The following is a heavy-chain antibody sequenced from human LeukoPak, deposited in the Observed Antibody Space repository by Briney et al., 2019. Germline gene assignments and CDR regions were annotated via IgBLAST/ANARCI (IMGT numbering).Heavy chain of an antibody. D-gene: IGHD3-10*01. J-gene: IGHJ3*02. CDR2: IYYSGST. CDR3: ASRTKLGPGEDAFDI. Sequence: SEILSLTCTVSGGSISSSSYYWGWIRQPPGKGLEWIGSIYYSGSTYYNPSLKSRVTISVDTSKNQFSLKLSSVTAADAAVYYCASRTKLGPGEDAFDIWGQGTMVTVSS. CDR1: GGSISSSSYY. V-gene: IGHV4-39*01.